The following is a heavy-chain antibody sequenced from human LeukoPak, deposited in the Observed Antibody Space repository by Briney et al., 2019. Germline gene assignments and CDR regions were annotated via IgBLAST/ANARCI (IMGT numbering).Heavy chain of an antibody. Sequence: GASVKVSCKASGYTFTGYYMHWVRQAPGQGLEWMGWINPSSGGTNYAQKFQGRITMTRDTSISTAYMELSRLRSDDTAVYYCAREVVGATGEDYWGQGTLVTVSS. V-gene: IGHV1-2*02. CDR3: AREVVGATGEDY. J-gene: IGHJ4*02. CDR2: INPSSGGT. CDR1: GYTFTGYY. D-gene: IGHD1-26*01.